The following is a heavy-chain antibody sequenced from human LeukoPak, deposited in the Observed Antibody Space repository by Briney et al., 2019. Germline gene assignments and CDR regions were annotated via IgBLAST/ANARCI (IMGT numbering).Heavy chain of an antibody. CDR3: ARDRTSSHYYDSSGYYY. V-gene: IGHV3-30-3*01. CDR1: GFTFSSYA. J-gene: IGHJ4*02. CDR2: ISYDGSNK. Sequence: GGSLRLSCTASGFTFSSYAMHWVRQAPGKGLEWVAVISYDGSNKYYAGSVKGRYTISRDNSKNTLYLQMNSLRAEDTAVYYCARDRTSSHYYDSSGYYYWGQGTLVTVSS. D-gene: IGHD3-22*01.